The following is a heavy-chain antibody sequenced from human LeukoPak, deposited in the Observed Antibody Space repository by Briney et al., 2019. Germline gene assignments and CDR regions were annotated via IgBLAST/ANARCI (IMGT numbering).Heavy chain of an antibody. Sequence: SVKVSCKASGYIFTSYDISWVRQAPGQGLEWMGRIIPILGIANYAQKFQGRVTITADKSTSTAYMELSSLRSEDTAVYYCARDRCSSTSCYTLYGMDVWGQGTTVTVSS. V-gene: IGHV1-69*04. CDR2: IIPILGIA. CDR1: GYIFTSYD. J-gene: IGHJ6*02. D-gene: IGHD2-2*01. CDR3: ARDRCSSTSCYTLYGMDV.